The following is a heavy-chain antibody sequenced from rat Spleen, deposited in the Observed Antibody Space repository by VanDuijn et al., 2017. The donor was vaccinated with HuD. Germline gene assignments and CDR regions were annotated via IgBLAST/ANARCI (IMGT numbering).Heavy chain of an antibody. CDR1: GFTFSRYW. D-gene: IGHD1-12*03. CDR3: AKRDYDGYYPFAY. CDR2: INPDGGST. J-gene: IGHJ3*01. V-gene: IGHV5-58*01. Sequence: EVQLVETGGGFVQPGRSLKLSCVASGFTFSRYWMYWIRQAPGKGLECVSSINPDGGSTYYPDSVKGRFTISRDNAQNTVYLQMNSLRSEDTATYYCAKRDYDGYYPFAYWCQGTLVTVSS.